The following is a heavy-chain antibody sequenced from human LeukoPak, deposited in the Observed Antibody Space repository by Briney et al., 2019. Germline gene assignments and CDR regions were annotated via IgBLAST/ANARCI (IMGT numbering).Heavy chain of an antibody. CDR2: MNPNSGNT. V-gene: IGHV1-8*01. CDR3: ARDPGPAYYDILTVTDY. J-gene: IGHJ4*02. D-gene: IGHD3-9*01. CDR1: GYTFTSYD. Sequence: GASVKVSCKASGYTFTSYDINWVRQATGQGLEWMGWMNPNSGNTGYAQKFQGRVTMTRNISISTAYMELRSLRSDDTAVYYCARDPGPAYYDILTVTDYWGQGTLVTVSS.